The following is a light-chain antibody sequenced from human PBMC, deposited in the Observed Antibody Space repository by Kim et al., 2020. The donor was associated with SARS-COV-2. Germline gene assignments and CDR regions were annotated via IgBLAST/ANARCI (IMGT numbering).Light chain of an antibody. J-gene: IGLJ1*01. Sequence: SYELTQPPSVSVAPGQTARITCAGNEVPTKSAFWYQQKSGQAPVLVIYDDTKRPSGIPERFSGSSSGTMATLTISRVEAGDEADYYCYSWDNSGDHGVFGTGTTVTVL. CDR3: YSWDNSGDHGV. CDR1: EVPTKS. V-gene: IGLV3-10*01. CDR2: DDT.